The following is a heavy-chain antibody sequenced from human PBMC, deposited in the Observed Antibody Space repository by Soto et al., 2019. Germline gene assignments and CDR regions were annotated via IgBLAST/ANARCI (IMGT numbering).Heavy chain of an antibody. CDR1: GGSISSSSYY. CDR3: ARRVGSSIDY. J-gene: IGHJ4*02. V-gene: IGHV4-39*01. CDR2: IYYSGST. Sequence: SETLSLTCTVSGGSISSSSYYWGWIRQPPGKGLEWIGSIYYSGSTYYNPSLKSRVTISVDTSKNQFSLKLSSVTAADTAVYYCARRVGSSIDYWGQGTLVTVSS. D-gene: IGHD6-6*01.